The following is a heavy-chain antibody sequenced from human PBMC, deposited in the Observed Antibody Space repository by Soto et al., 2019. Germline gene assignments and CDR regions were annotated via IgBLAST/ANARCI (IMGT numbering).Heavy chain of an antibody. CDR2: INPNNGDT. Sequence: SVKVSCKASGYTFTDYYIHWVRQAPGQGLECMGWINPNNGDTTYAQKFQGRVTMTRDTPISTAYLEVSRLRSDDTAVYYCARSVSFITPRPDYWGQGTLVTVSS. CDR3: ARSVSFITPRPDY. CDR1: GYTFTDYY. V-gene: IGHV1-2*02. D-gene: IGHD3-3*01. J-gene: IGHJ4*02.